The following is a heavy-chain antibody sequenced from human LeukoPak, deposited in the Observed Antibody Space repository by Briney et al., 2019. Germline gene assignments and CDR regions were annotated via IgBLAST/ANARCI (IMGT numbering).Heavy chain of an antibody. CDR1: GYSISSGYY. D-gene: IGHD6-19*01. CDR3: AEVAGTGY. Sequence: PSETLSLTCTVSGYSISSGYYWGWIRQPPGKGLEWIGSIYHSGSTYYNPSLKSRVTISVDTSKNQFSLKLSSVTAADTAVYYCAEVAGTGYWGQGTLVTVAS. CDR2: IYHSGST. V-gene: IGHV4-38-2*02. J-gene: IGHJ4*02.